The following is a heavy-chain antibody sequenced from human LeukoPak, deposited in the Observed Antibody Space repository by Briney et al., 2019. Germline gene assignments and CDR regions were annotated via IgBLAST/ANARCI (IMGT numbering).Heavy chain of an antibody. V-gene: IGHV4-30-2*01. CDR1: GGSISSGGYS. Sequence: PSETLSLTCAVSGGSISSGGYSWSWIRQPPGTGLEWIGYIYHSGSTYYNPSLKSRVTISVDRSKNQFSLKLSSVTAADTAVYYCASSSTTTPFDYWGQGTLVTVSS. CDR3: ASSSTTTPFDY. CDR2: IYHSGST. D-gene: IGHD2-2*01. J-gene: IGHJ4*02.